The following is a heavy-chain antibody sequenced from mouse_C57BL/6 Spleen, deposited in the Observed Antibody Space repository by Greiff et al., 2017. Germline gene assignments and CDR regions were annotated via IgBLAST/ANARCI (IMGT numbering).Heavy chain of an antibody. CDR1: GFTFSDYG. CDR2: ISSGSSTI. V-gene: IGHV5-17*01. Sequence: EVQLQQSGGGLVKPGGSLKLSCAASGFTFSDYGMHWVRQAPEKGLEWVAYISSGSSTIYYADTVKGRFTISRDNAKTTLFLQMTSLRSEDTAMYYCARGLLPDYWGQGTTLTVSS. D-gene: IGHD1-1*01. J-gene: IGHJ2*01. CDR3: ARGLLPDY.